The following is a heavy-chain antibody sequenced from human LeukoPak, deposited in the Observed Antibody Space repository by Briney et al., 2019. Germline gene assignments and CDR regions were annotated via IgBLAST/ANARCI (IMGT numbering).Heavy chain of an antibody. Sequence: GGSLRLSCAASGFTFDDYAMHWVRQAPGKGLEWVSGISWNSGSIGYADSVKGRFTISRDNAKNSLYLQMNSLRTEDTALYYCAKDLGYTVDSMYYYYGMDVWGQGTTVTVSS. CDR2: ISWNSGSI. V-gene: IGHV3-9*01. J-gene: IGHJ6*02. CDR1: GFTFDDYA. D-gene: IGHD3-22*01. CDR3: AKDLGYTVDSMYYYYGMDV.